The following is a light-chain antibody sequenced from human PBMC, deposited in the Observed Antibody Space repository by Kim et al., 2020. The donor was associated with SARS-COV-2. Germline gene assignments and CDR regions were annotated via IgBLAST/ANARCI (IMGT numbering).Light chain of an antibody. CDR3: AAWDDSLSGWV. Sequence: GQLFTSSCSGSSTNIGSNYVYWYQQLPGTAPKLLIYRNNQRPSGVPDRFSGSKSGTSASLAISGLRSEDEADYYCAAWDDSLSGWVFGGGTQLTVL. CDR2: RNN. J-gene: IGLJ3*02. CDR1: STNIGSNY. V-gene: IGLV1-47*01.